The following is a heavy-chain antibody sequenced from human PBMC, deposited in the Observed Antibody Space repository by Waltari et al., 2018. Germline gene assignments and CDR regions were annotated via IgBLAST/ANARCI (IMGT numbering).Heavy chain of an antibody. J-gene: IGHJ4*02. V-gene: IGHV3-23*01. Sequence: EVQLLESGGDWVQQGGSLRLSCSASRVTFGNSAIKWVRLAPRTGLEWVSAITVGDDTYYADSVRGRFTISRDTSKDTVYLQMDGLRAEDTAVYYCATPFYNWDDPLHSWGQGTLVTVSS. CDR1: RVTFGNSA. D-gene: IGHD1-20*01. CDR3: ATPFYNWDDPLHS. CDR2: ITVGDDT.